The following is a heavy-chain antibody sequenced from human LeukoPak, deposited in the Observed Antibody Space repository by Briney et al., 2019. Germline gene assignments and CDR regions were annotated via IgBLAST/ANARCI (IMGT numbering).Heavy chain of an antibody. J-gene: IGHJ3*02. CDR2: ISWNSGSI. Sequence: PGRSLRLSCAASGFTFDDYAMHWVRQAPGKGLEWVSGISWNSGSIGYADSVKDRFTISRDNAKNSLYLQMNSLRAEDMALYYCAKDVAAAGTRSAFDIWGQGTMVTVSS. V-gene: IGHV3-9*03. D-gene: IGHD6-13*01. CDR3: AKDVAAAGTRSAFDI. CDR1: GFTFDDYA.